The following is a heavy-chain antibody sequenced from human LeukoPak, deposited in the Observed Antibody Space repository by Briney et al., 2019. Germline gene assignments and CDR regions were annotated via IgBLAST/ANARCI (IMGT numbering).Heavy chain of an antibody. CDR1: GCTFSNYA. Sequence: PGRSLRLSCAVSGCTFSNYAMHWVRQAPGKGLEWVALISYDGRNKYYAHSVKGRFTVSRDNAKSTLYLQMNSLRGEDTAVYYCARDPALYCTGGSCREYYFDYWGQGALVAVSS. V-gene: IGHV3-30*04. J-gene: IGHJ4*02. D-gene: IGHD2-15*01. CDR3: ARDPALYCTGGSCREYYFDY. CDR2: ISYDGRNK.